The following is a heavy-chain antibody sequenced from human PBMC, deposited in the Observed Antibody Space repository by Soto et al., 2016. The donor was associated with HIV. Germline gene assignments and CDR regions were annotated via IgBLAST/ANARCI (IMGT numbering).Heavy chain of an antibody. D-gene: IGHD4-17*01. CDR3: ARVTTVIWGSRDAFDI. V-gene: IGHV1-2*02. CDR2: INPNSGAT. CDR1: GYTFTGYY. Sequence: QVQLVQSGAEVKKPGASVKVSCKASGYTFTGYYVHWVRQAPGQGLEWMGWINPNSGATHYAQKFQGRVTMTRDTSISTAYMELSRLRSDDTAVYYCARVTTVIWGSRDAFDIWGQGTMVTVSS. J-gene: IGHJ3*02.